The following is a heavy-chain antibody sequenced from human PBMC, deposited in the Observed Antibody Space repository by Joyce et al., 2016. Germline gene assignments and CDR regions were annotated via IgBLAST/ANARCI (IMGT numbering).Heavy chain of an antibody. V-gene: IGHV4-31*02. CDR1: VESVTSGGYY. CDR2: IYHTGST. CDR3: AGATWTATVSWDYYGLDV. Sequence: QAQMQESGPALVKPSQTLSLTCTVSVESVTSGGYYWSWVRQRPGKGLEWIGNIYHTGSTNYNPSLKSRLTISTDTSKNQFSLRLTSGPAADTAVYYCAGATWTATVSWDYYGLDVWGQGTTVTVS. J-gene: IGHJ6*02. D-gene: IGHD5-18*01.